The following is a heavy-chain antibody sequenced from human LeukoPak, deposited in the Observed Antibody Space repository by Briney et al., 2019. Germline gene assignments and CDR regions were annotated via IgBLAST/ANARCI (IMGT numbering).Heavy chain of an antibody. CDR3: TTYSGSYSDYYGMDV. J-gene: IGHJ6*02. V-gene: IGHV3-15*01. Sequence: GGPLRLSCAASGFTFSNAWMSWGRQAPGKGLEWVGRIKSKTDGGTTDYAAPVKGRFTISRDDSKNTLYLQMNSLKTEDTAVYYCTTYSGSYSDYYGMDVWGQGTTVTVSS. D-gene: IGHD1-26*01. CDR2: IKSKTDGGTT. CDR1: GFTFSNAW.